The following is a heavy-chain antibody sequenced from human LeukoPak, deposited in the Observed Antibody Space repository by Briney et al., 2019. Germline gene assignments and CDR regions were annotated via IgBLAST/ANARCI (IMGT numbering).Heavy chain of an antibody. D-gene: IGHD3-10*01. CDR2: IYYSGST. CDR3: AGRQGRGWYFDL. V-gene: IGHV4-59*08. CDR1: GGSISSYY. Sequence: KPSETLSLTCTVSGGSISSYYWSWIRQPPGKGLEWIGYIYYSGSTNYNPSLKSRVTISVDTSKNQFSLKLSSVTAADTAVYYCAGRQGRGWYFDLWGRGTLVTVSS. J-gene: IGHJ2*01.